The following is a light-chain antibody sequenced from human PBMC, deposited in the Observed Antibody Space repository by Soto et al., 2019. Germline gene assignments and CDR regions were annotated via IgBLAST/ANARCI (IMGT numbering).Light chain of an antibody. Sequence: QSALTQPASVSGSPGQSITISCTGTSSDVGGYNYVSWYQQHPGKAPKLMIYDVSNRPSGVSNRFSGSKSGNTASLTISGLQAEDEAYYYCSSYTSSSTPLVFGTGTKLTVL. CDR2: DVS. V-gene: IGLV2-14*01. J-gene: IGLJ1*01. CDR1: SSDVGGYNY. CDR3: SSYTSSSTPLV.